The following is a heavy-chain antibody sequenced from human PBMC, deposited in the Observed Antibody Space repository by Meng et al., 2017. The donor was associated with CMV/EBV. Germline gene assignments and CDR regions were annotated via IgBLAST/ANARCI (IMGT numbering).Heavy chain of an antibody. Sequence: GGSLRLSCAASGFTFSSYSMNWVRQAPGKGLEWVSSISSSSSYIYYADSVKGRFTISRDNAKNSLYLQMNSLRAEDTAVYYCARDGDYHDSVNFDYWGQGTLVTVSS. CDR2: ISSSSSYI. CDR3: ARDGDYHDSVNFDY. V-gene: IGHV3-21*01. D-gene: IGHD3-22*01. CDR1: GFTFSSYS. J-gene: IGHJ4*02.